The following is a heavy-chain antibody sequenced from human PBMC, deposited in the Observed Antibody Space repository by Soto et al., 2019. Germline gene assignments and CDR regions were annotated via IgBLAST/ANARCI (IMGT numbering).Heavy chain of an antibody. CDR1: DLTFGSCA. CDR3: AKDIGGYFDIMKGYPEGQYYYAMDV. V-gene: IGHV3-23*01. J-gene: IGHJ6*02. Sequence: GGSLRLSCAASDLTFGSCAMSWVRQAPGKGLECVSGISGSGRNTYYADSVKGRFTISRDNGKNTLYLQMTSLRAEDTAVYYCAKDIGGYFDIMKGYPEGQYYYAMDVWGQGTTVTVSS. CDR2: ISGSGRNT. D-gene: IGHD3-9*01.